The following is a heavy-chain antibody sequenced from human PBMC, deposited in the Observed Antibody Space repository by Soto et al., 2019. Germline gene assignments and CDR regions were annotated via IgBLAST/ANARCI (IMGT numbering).Heavy chain of an antibody. CDR1: GFTFSNYW. D-gene: IGHD6-19*01. J-gene: IGHJ4*02. V-gene: IGHV3-7*01. Sequence: SCAASGFTFSNYWMSWVRQAPGKGLEWVANIRQDGGDKYYADSVKGRFTISRDNAKNSLYLQMNSMRGEDRVVYYGARDRVPSSGLFCYFAGGGQGPRVTVSS. CDR2: IRQDGGDK. CDR3: ARDRVPSSGLFCYFAG.